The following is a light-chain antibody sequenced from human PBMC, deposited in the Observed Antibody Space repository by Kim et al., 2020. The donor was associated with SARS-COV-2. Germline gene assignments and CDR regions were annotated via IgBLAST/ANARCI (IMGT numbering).Light chain of an antibody. CDR1: TSDIGSYAL. V-gene: IGLV2-23*02. J-gene: IGLJ2*01. CDR3: CSAAPGSTLI. CDR2: DVS. Sequence: GQSIPIACTGTTSDIGSYALVSWYQQHPGIAPKLIIYDVSNRPSGVSHRFSASAAGNTASLTISSLQPEDDAHYYCCSAAPGSTLIFGGGTQLTVL.